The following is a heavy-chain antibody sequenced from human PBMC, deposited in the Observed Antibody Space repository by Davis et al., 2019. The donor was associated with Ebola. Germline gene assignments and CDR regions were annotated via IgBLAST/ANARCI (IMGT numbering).Heavy chain of an antibody. CDR2: INHSGDSI. Sequence: GESLKISCAASGFTFSHYYMSWVRQAPGKGLEWISCINHSGDSIFYADFVKGRFTMSRDNAKNFLYLQLSSLRADDTAMYYCARNSAPPDYWGQGALVTVSS. CDR1: GFTFSHYY. D-gene: IGHD6-6*01. V-gene: IGHV3-11*01. CDR3: ARNSAPPDY. J-gene: IGHJ4*02.